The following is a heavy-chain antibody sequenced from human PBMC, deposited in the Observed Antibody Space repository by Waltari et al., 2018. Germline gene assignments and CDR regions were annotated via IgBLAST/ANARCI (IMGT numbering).Heavy chain of an antibody. CDR3: ATYIGASIGTAAFDV. V-gene: IGHV4-39*02. J-gene: IGHJ3*01. Sequence: QLQLQESGPGLGKPSETLSLTCIVSGASITSNRHYWAWIRQPPGQGLEWIGTMSYNGATYSSPSLKSRVTVSRDTSKNHLSLKLGSVTAADTAIYYCATYIGASIGTAAFDVWGQGTMVTVSS. D-gene: IGHD5-12*01. CDR2: MSYNGAT. CDR1: GASITSNRHY.